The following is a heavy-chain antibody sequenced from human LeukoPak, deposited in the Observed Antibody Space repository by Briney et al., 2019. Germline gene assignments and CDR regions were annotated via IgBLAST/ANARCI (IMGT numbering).Heavy chain of an antibody. J-gene: IGHJ6*03. D-gene: IGHD3-10*01. CDR3: ARQGGFGEFAYYYYYMDV. CDR2: IYYSGST. Sequence: PSETLSLTCTVSGGSISSYYWSWIRQPPGKGLEWIGYIYYSGSTNLNPSLKSRVTISVDTSKNQFSLKLSSVTAADTAVYYCARQGGFGEFAYYYYYMDVWGKGTTVTLSS. V-gene: IGHV4-59*08. CDR1: GGSISSYY.